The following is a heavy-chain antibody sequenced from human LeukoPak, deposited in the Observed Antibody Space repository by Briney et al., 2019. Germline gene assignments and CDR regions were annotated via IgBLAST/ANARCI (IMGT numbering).Heavy chain of an antibody. CDR2: INHSGST. CDR1: GGSFSGYY. J-gene: IGHJ1*01. Sequence: SETLSLTCAVYGGSFSGYYWSWIRQPPGKGLEWIGEINHSGSTNYDPSLKSRVTISVDTSKNQFSLKLSSVTAADTAVYYCASPDPIVVVPAAIRHFQHWGQGTLVTVSS. D-gene: IGHD2-2*02. V-gene: IGHV4-34*01. CDR3: ASPDPIVVVPAAIRHFQH.